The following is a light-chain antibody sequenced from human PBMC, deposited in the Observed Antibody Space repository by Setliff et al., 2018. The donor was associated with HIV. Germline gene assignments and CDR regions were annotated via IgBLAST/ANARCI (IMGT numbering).Light chain of an antibody. CDR3: CSYGSGDIRV. V-gene: IGLV2-23*02. CDR2: EVD. Sequence: QSVLTQPASVSGSPGQSITISCTGSRSDVGNTLSVSWYQQNVGEVPKLLIYEVDRRPSGISHRFSGSKSANTASLTISGLQVEDEADYYCCSYGSGDIRVFGGGTKVTVL. CDR1: RSDVGNTLS. J-gene: IGLJ3*02.